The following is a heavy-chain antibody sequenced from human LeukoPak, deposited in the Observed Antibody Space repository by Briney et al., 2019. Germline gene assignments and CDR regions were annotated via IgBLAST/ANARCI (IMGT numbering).Heavy chain of an antibody. CDR2: ITSSSSYI. Sequence: GGSLRLSCATSGFTFNNYNMNCVRQVPGRAQEWVSSITSSSSYIYYADSVKGRFTISRDNAKNSLYLQMNSLRAEDTAVYYCTRDGDTTMVGGYYYYMDVWGKGTTVTVSS. CDR3: TRDGDTTMVGGYYYYMDV. V-gene: IGHV3-21*01. CDR1: GFTFNNYN. J-gene: IGHJ6*03. D-gene: IGHD5-18*01.